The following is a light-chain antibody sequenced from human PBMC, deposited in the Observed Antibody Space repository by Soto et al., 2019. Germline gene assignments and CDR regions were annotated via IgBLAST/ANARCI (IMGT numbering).Light chain of an antibody. CDR1: QSISGN. Sequence: EIVWTQSPATLSLSPGEKATLSFRASQSISGNLAWYQQKPGLSPRLLIYHTSTRATGVPARFSGSGSGTEFSLTISSLQSEDSAVYYCQRYDNWPLTFGGGTKVDIK. J-gene: IGKJ4*01. CDR2: HTS. V-gene: IGKV3-15*01. CDR3: QRYDNWPLT.